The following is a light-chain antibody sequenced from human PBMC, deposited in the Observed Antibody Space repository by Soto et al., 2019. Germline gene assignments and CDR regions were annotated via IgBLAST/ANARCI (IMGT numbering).Light chain of an antibody. Sequence: EIVLTQSPGTLSLSPGERATLSCRASQSVSSNYLAWYQQKPGQAPRLLIYGASSRATGIPDRFSGSGSGTDFTLTIRRLEPEDLAVYYCKQYGSSQSFGQGTKGKIK. CDR3: KQYGSSQS. CDR1: QSVSSNY. V-gene: IGKV3-20*01. CDR2: GAS. J-gene: IGKJ1*01.